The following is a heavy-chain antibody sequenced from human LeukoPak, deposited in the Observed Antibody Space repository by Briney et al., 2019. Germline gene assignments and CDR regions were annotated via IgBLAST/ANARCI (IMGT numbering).Heavy chain of an antibody. CDR3: AKAFLDYSLYYFDY. CDR2: ISYDGSSK. Sequence: GGSLRLSCAASGFTFSAYGMHWVRQAPGKGLEWVAVISYDGSSKYYADSVQGRFTISRDNSKNTLYLQMNSLRAEDTAVYYCAKAFLDYSLYYFDYWGQGTVVTVSS. V-gene: IGHV3-30*18. CDR1: GFTFSAYG. D-gene: IGHD2-15*01. J-gene: IGHJ4*02.